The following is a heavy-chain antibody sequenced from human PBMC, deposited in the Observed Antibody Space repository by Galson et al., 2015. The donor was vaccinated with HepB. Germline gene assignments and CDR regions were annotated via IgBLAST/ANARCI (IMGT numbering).Heavy chain of an antibody. CDR2: IISSSSSI. J-gene: IGHJ4*02. CDR3: ARIPMEGGPYYFDY. V-gene: IGHV3-21*01. D-gene: IGHD3-10*01. CDR1: GCTFSSYS. Sequence: SLRLSCAASGCTFSSYSMNWVRQAPGKGLEWVSAIISSSSSIYYADSVKGRFTITRDNAMNSPYLQMSSLRAEDTAVYYCARIPMEGGPYYFDYWGQGTLVTVSS.